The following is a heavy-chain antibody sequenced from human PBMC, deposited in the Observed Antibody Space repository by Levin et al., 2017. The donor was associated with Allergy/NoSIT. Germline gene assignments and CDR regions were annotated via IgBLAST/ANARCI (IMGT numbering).Heavy chain of an antibody. J-gene: IGHJ4*02. CDR1: RGTFSSYG. CDR3: PREMLGGNQLLRSLTRAYVY. Sequence: SVKVSCKASRGTFSSYGVTWVRQAPGQGLEWMGGLIPNFGTPVYAQKLQGRVTITADESTSTAYMELNSLKSEDPAIYYCPREMLGGNQLLRSLTRAYVYWGQGTLVTVSS. V-gene: IGHV1-69*13. D-gene: IGHD2-2*01. CDR2: LIPNFGTP.